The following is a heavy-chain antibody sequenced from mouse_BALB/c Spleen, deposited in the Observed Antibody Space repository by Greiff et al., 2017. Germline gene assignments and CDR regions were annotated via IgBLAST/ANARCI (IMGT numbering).Heavy chain of an antibody. Sequence: DVKLQESGGGLVQPGGSLKLSCAASGFTFSSYGMSWVRQTPDKRLELVATINSNGGSTYYPDSVKGRFTISRDNAKNTLYLQMSSLKSEDTAMYYCARRDYRYYAMDYWGQGTSVTVSP. V-gene: IGHV5-6-3*01. D-gene: IGHD2-14*01. CDR1: GFTFSSYG. J-gene: IGHJ4*01. CDR2: INSNGGST. CDR3: ARRDYRYYAMDY.